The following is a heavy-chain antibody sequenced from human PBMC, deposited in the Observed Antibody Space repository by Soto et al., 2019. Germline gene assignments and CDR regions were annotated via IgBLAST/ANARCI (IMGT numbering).Heavy chain of an antibody. CDR3: ARCINKGKPSMRGMDV. CDR2: ISSSSSYI. V-gene: IGHV3-21*01. J-gene: IGHJ6*02. Sequence: VGSLSLSWAASGFTFSSYSMSWVRQAPGKGLEWVSSISSSSSYIYYADSVKGRFTISRDNAKNSLYLQMNSLRAEDTAVYYCARCINKGKPSMRGMDVWGQGTTVTVSS. CDR1: GFTFSSYS.